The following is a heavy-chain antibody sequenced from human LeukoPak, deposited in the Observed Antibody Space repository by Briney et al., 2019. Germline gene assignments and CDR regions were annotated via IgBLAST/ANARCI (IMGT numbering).Heavy chain of an antibody. D-gene: IGHD2-21*01. CDR3: ARGLCGGDCYDY. CDR1: GFTFSTYH. V-gene: IGHV3-21*01. J-gene: IGHJ4*02. Sequence: PGGSLRLSCAASGFTFSTYHINWVRQAPGKGLEWVSSISSNSEYLYYADSVKGRFTISRDNAKNSLYLQMNSLRVEDTAVYYCARGLCGGDCYDYWGQGTLITVSS. CDR2: ISSNSEYL.